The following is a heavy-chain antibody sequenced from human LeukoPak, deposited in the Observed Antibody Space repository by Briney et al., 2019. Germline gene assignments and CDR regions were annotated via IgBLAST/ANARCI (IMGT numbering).Heavy chain of an antibody. D-gene: IGHD3-10*01. Sequence: GGSLRLSCAASGFTFSNYWVHWVRHAPGKGLVWASRINREGSTTKYADSVKGRFTVSRDNAKNTLNLQMNSLRAEDTAVYYCARDKKSGESSEIDYWGQGTLVTVSS. V-gene: IGHV3-74*03. J-gene: IGHJ4*02. CDR2: INREGSTT. CDR3: ARDKKSGESSEIDY. CDR1: GFTFSNYW.